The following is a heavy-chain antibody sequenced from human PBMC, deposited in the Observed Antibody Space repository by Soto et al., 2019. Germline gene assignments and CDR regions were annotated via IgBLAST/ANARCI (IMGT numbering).Heavy chain of an antibody. CDR3: ARGATFTHYYDRSGYYYAGGRNVYNWFDP. CDR2: INTYNGNT. CDR1: GYTFTNYG. J-gene: IGHJ5*02. D-gene: IGHD3-22*01. Sequence: GASVKVSCKASGYTFTNYGISWVRQAPGQGLEWMGWINTYNGNTNHAQKLQGRVTMTTDTSTSTAYMELRSLRSDDTAVYYCARGATFTHYYDRSGYYYAGGRNVYNWFDPRGQGTLVTVSS. V-gene: IGHV1-18*01.